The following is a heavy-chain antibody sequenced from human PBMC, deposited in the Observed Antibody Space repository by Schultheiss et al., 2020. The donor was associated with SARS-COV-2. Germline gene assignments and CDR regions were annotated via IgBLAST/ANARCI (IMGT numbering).Heavy chain of an antibody. CDR3: AKGADLVGATYVDY. Sequence: SETLSLTCTVSRGSISSYSWSWLRQPPGKGLEWIGYIYYSGSTNYNPSLRNRVTISADTSENQFSLKLSSVTAADTAVYYCAKGADLVGATYVDYWGQGTLVTVSS. CDR1: RGSISSYS. CDR2: IYYSGST. V-gene: IGHV4-59*01. J-gene: IGHJ4*02. D-gene: IGHD1-26*01.